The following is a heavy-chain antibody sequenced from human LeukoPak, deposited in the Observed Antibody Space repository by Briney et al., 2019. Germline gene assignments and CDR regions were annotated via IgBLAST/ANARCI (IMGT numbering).Heavy chain of an antibody. D-gene: IGHD5-18*01. Sequence: PGGSLRLSCAASGFTVSSNYMSWVRQAPGKGLEWVSVIYSGGSTYYADSVKGRFTISRDNSKNTLYLQMNSLKASDTAMYYCARGSLLNTAMPPGFDPWGQGTLVTVSS. CDR3: ARGSLLNTAMPPGFDP. V-gene: IGHV3-66*01. CDR1: GFTVSSNY. CDR2: IYSGGST. J-gene: IGHJ5*02.